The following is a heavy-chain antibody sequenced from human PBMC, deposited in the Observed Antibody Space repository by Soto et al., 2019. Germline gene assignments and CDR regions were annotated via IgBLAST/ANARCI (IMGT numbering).Heavy chain of an antibody. D-gene: IGHD3-22*01. CDR2: IDWDDDK. CDR1: GFSLSTSGMC. Sequence: SGPTLVNPTQTLTLTCTFSGFSLSTSGMCVSWNRQPPGKALEWLALIDWDDDKYYSTSLKTRLTISKDTSKNQVVLTMTNMDPVDTATYYCARYTYYYDSSGYYLSDYWGQGTLVTVSS. CDR3: ARYTYYYDSSGYYLSDY. J-gene: IGHJ4*02. V-gene: IGHV2-70*01.